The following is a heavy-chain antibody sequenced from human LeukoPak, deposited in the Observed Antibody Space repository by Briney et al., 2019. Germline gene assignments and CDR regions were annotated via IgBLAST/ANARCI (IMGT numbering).Heavy chain of an antibody. V-gene: IGHV3-23*01. D-gene: IGHD2-21*01. CDR3: ARFCGPSTCSSGFDS. Sequence: GGSLRLSCSASGFTFSNYAMTWVRQAPGQGLEGVSTISRSGDKTYYAASVKGRFTISRDNSKNPLYLQMNSLRAADTAIYYCARFCGPSTCSSGFDSWGQGTLVTVSS. CDR1: GFTFSNYA. J-gene: IGHJ4*02. CDR2: ISRSGDKT.